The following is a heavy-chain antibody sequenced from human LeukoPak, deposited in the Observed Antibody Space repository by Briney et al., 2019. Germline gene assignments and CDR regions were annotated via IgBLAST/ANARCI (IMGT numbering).Heavy chain of an antibody. CDR3: ARGDVYNDC. CDR1: GYTFTAYY. V-gene: IGHV1-2*02. J-gene: IGHJ4*02. CDR2: IYPNSGGT. D-gene: IGHD5-24*01. Sequence: GAAVKVSCKASGYTFTAYYMHWVRQAPGQGLEWMGWIYPNSGGTNYAQKFQGRVTMTRDTSISTTYMELSRLTSDDTAVYYCARGDVYNDCWGQGTLVTVSS.